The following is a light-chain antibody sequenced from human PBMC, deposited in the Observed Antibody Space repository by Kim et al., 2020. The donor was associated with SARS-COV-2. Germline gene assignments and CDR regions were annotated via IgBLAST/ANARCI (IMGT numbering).Light chain of an antibody. CDR1: SWHSSYA. CDR2: LNRDGSH. J-gene: IGLJ3*02. CDR3: QTWGTGIRV. Sequence: ASVKLTCARSSWHSSYANAWHQQQPEKGPRYWMKLNRDGSHSKGDGIPDRFSGSSSGAERYLTISSLQAEDEADYYCQTWGTGIRVFGGGTQLTVL. V-gene: IGLV4-69*01.